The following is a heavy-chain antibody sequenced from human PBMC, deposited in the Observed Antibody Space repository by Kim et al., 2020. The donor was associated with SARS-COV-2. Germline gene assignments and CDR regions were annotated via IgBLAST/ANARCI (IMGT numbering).Heavy chain of an antibody. D-gene: IGHD6-19*01. CDR1: GFTFADYA. J-gene: IGHJ4*02. Sequence: GGSLRLSCTTSGFTFADYAMSWVRQAPGKGLEWVGFIRSSGHGGKTDYAASVRGRFTIARDDSKSIAYLQMNSLKTEDTAMYYCTSIKYSNGWPLPFFDFAGQGTLVTVSS. V-gene: IGHV3-49*04. CDR3: TSIKYSNGWPLPFFDF. CDR2: IRSSGHGGKT.